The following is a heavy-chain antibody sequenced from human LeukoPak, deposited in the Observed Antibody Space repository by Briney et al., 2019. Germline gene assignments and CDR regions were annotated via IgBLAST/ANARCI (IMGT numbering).Heavy chain of an antibody. CDR1: GFTFSSYA. J-gene: IGHJ4*02. CDR2: ISSNGGST. V-gene: IGHV3-64D*06. Sequence: PGGSLILSCSASGFTFSSYAMHWVRQAPGKGLEYVSAISSNGGSTYYADSVKGRFTISRDNSKNTLYLQMSSLRAEDTAVYYCVKGITMIVVVITGFDYWGQGTLVTVSS. CDR3: VKGITMIVVVITGFDY. D-gene: IGHD3-22*01.